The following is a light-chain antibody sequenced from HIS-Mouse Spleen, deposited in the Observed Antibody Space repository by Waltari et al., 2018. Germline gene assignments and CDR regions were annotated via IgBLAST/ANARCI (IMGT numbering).Light chain of an antibody. J-gene: IGLJ2*01. CDR1: SSDVGGYNF. CDR2: DVS. V-gene: IGLV2-11*01. Sequence: QSALTQPRSVSGSPGPSVTISCTGTSSDVGGYNFVPWYQQHPVKAPKLMIFDVSKRPSGVPDRFSGSKSGNTASLTISGLQAEDEADYYCCSYAGSYTLVFGGGTKLTVL. CDR3: CSYAGSYTLV.